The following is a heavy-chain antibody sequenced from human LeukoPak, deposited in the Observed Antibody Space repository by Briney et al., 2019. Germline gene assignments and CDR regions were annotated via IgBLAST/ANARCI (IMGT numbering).Heavy chain of an antibody. J-gene: IGHJ6*03. D-gene: IGHD2-21*02. CDR1: GFTFSTYN. Sequence: GGSLRLSCAASGFTFSTYNMNWVRQAPGKGLEWVSSISDNSRYIYYADSVKGRFTISRDNAKNSLYLQMNSLRAEDTAVYYCARGGVTYYYYYMDVWGKGTTVTVSS. CDR3: ARGGVTYYYYYMDV. CDR2: ISDNSRYI. V-gene: IGHV3-21*01.